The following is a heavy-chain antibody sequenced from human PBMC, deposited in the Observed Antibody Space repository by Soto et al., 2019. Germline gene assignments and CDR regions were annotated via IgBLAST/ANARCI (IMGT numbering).Heavy chain of an antibody. D-gene: IGHD3-22*01. Sequence: ASVKVSCKASGYTFTSYGISWVRQAPGQGLEWMGWSSAYNGNTNYAQKLQGRVTMTTDTSTSTAYMELRSLRSDDTAVYYCARVPLGITMIVVVTSGFDYWGQGTLVTVSS. CDR1: GYTFTSYG. CDR3: ARVPLGITMIVVVTSGFDY. J-gene: IGHJ4*02. V-gene: IGHV1-18*01. CDR2: SSAYNGNT.